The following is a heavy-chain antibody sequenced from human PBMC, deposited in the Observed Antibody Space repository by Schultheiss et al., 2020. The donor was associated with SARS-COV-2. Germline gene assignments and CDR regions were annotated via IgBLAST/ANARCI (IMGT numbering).Heavy chain of an antibody. D-gene: IGHD1-26*01. Sequence: GGSLRLSCTVSGGSISSGGYYWSWIRQHPGKGLEWVGFIRSKAYGGTTEYAASVKGRFTISRDDSKSIAYLQMNSLKTEDTAVYYCTRAPGGSYEFDYWGQGTLVTVSS. CDR1: GGSISSGGYY. CDR3: TRAPGGSYEFDY. V-gene: IGHV3-49*03. J-gene: IGHJ4*02. CDR2: IRSKAYGGTT.